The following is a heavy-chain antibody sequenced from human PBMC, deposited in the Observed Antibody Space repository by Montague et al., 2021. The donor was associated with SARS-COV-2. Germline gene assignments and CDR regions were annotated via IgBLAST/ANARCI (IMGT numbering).Heavy chain of an antibody. J-gene: IGHJ6*02. V-gene: IGHV3-21*01. Sequence: SLRLSCAASGFTFSSYSMNWARQAPGKGLEWVSSISSSSSYIYYADSVKGRFTISRDSAKNSLYLQMNSLRAEDTAVYYCARGGLRYCSGGSCRTKDGMDVWGQGTTVTVSS. CDR2: ISSSSSYI. D-gene: IGHD2-15*01. CDR3: ARGGLRYCSGGSCRTKDGMDV. CDR1: GFTFSSYS.